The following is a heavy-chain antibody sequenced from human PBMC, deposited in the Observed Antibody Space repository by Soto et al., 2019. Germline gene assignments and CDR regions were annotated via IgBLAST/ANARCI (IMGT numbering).Heavy chain of an antibody. Sequence: PGESLKISCKGSGYSFYNYWIGWVRQMPGKGLEWMGMIYPADSDTRYRPSFQGQVTISADKSINTAYLQWSSLKASDTAIYYCARLATLDGSSTTGEDFWGQGTLVTVSS. J-gene: IGHJ4*02. CDR1: GYSFYNYW. V-gene: IGHV5-51*01. D-gene: IGHD1-26*01. CDR2: IYPADSDT. CDR3: ARLATLDGSSTTGEDF.